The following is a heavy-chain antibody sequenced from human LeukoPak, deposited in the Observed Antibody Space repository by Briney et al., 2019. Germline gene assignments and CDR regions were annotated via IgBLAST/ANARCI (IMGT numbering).Heavy chain of an antibody. V-gene: IGHV1-2*02. CDR2: INPNSGGT. D-gene: IGHD3-10*01. Sequence: ASVKVSCKASGYTFTNYAMNWVRQAPGQGLEWMGWINPNSGGTNYAQKFQGRVTMTRDTSISTAYMELSRLRSDDTAVYYCARARTVLLWFGEFRYWGQGTLVTVSS. CDR1: GYTFTNYA. J-gene: IGHJ4*02. CDR3: ARARTVLLWFGEFRY.